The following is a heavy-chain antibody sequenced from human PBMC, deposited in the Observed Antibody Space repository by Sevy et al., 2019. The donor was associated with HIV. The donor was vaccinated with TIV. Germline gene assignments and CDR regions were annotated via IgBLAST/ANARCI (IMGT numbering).Heavy chain of an antibody. CDR3: AREIKYYDSSGYYYYYYYGKDV. CDR2: INSAGSST. J-gene: IGHJ6*02. D-gene: IGHD3-22*01. Sequence: GGSLRLSCTASGFTFSSYWMHWVRQAPGKGLVWVSRINSAGSSTSYADSVKGRFTVSRDNAKNTLYLQMNSLRAEDTAVYYCAREIKYYDSSGYYYYYYYGKDVWGQGTTVTVSS. V-gene: IGHV3-74*01. CDR1: GFTFSSYW.